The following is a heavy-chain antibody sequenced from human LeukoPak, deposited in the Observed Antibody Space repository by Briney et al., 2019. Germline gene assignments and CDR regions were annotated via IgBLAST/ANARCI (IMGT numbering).Heavy chain of an antibody. CDR3: ARDSRLICGGDCSATKIYYYYMDV. CDR2: ISYDGSNK. Sequence: GGSLRLSCAASGFTFSSYGTHWVRQAPGKGLEWVAVISYDGSNKYYADSVKGRFTISRDNAKNSLYLQMNSLRAEDTAVYYCARDSRLICGGDCSATKIYYYYMDVWGKGTTVTVSS. CDR1: GFTFSSYG. D-gene: IGHD2-21*02. V-gene: IGHV3-30*03. J-gene: IGHJ6*03.